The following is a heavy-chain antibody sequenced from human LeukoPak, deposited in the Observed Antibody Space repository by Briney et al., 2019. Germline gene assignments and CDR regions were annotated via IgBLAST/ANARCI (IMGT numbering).Heavy chain of an antibody. D-gene: IGHD3-10*01. CDR2: INHSGST. J-gene: IGHJ6*04. CDR3: ARGAPRGSIYNYYVMDV. V-gene: IGHV4-34*01. CDR1: VGSFSGYY. Sequence: SETLPLTCAVYVGSFSGYYWSWVRQPPGKGLEWIGEINHSGSTNYNSSLKSRVTISVDTSKNQFSLKLTSVTAADTAVYYCARGAPRGSIYNYYVMDVWDKGTTVTVSS.